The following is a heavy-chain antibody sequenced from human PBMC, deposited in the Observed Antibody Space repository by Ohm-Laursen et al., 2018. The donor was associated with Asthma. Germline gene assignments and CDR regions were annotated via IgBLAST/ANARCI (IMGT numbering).Heavy chain of an antibody. J-gene: IGHJ4*02. D-gene: IGHD2-8*01. Sequence: SLRLSCAASGFTFSSYGMHWVRQAPGKGLAWVAVIWYDGSNKYYADSVKGRFTISRDNSKNTLYLQMNSLSAEDTAVYYCARGVMTVDYWGQGTLVTVSS. CDR3: ARGVMTVDY. CDR2: IWYDGSNK. V-gene: IGHV3-33*01. CDR1: GFTFSSYG.